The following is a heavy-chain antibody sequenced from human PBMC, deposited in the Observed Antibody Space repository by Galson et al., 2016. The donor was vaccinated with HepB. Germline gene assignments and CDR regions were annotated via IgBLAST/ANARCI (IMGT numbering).Heavy chain of an antibody. CDR3: ARSIYAFGGVIAADQYHFDY. J-gene: IGHJ4*02. V-gene: IGHV1-69*13. Sequence: SVKVSCKASGGTFSSYAISWVRQAPGQGLEWMGGIIPIFGTANYAQKFQGRVTITADESTSTAYMELSSLRSEDTAVYYCARSIYAFGGVIAADQYHFDYWGQGTLVTVSS. D-gene: IGHD3-16*02. CDR2: IIPIFGTA. CDR1: GGTFSSYA.